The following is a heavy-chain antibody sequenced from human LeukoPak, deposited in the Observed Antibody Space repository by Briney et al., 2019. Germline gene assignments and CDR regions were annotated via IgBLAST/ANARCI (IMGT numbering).Heavy chain of an antibody. Sequence: PGGSLRLSCAASGLAVSSNFMSWVRQAPGKGLEWVSTIYSGGNTYYADSVKGRFTTSRDNSKNTLYVQMNSLRAEDTAIYYCARGRGYRDYDRPLDYWGQGTLVTVSS. D-gene: IGHD5-12*01. V-gene: IGHV3-53*01. CDR1: GLAVSSNF. CDR3: ARGRGYRDYDRPLDY. J-gene: IGHJ4*02. CDR2: IYSGGNT.